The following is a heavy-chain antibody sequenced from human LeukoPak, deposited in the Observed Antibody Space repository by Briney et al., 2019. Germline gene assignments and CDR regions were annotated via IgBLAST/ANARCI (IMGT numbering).Heavy chain of an antibody. J-gene: IGHJ5*02. CDR1: GGSLSSYY. CDR2: IYYSGST. V-gene: IGHV4-59*01. Sequence: PSETLSLTCTVSGGSLSSYYWSWIRQPPGKGLEWIGYIYYSGSTNYNPSLKSRVTISVDTSKNQFSLKLSSVTAADTAVYYCARWPGVPAAIHNWFDPWGQGTLVTVSS. CDR3: ARWPGVPAAIHNWFDP. D-gene: IGHD2-2*01.